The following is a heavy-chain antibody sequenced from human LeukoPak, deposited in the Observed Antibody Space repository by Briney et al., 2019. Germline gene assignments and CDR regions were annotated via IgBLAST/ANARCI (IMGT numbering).Heavy chain of an antibody. D-gene: IGHD5-12*01. J-gene: IGHJ4*02. CDR2: IRGRGGST. V-gene: IGHV3-23*01. CDR1: GFTFSSYA. Sequence: GGSLRLLCGPSGFTFSSYAMSWARHAPGKWREWGSAIRGRGGSTYHAHSVEGPSTLSRDNSKNTLYLQMNSLRAEDTAVYYCAKSSRTEWLRLLSYFDYWGQGTLVTVSS. CDR3: AKSSRTEWLRLLSYFDY.